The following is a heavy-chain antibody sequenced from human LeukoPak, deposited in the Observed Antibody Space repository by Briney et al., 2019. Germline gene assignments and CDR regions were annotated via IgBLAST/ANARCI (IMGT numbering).Heavy chain of an antibody. CDR1: GFSLSTSGVG. V-gene: IGHV2-5*02. CDR3: AHRLKYGDYIYFDY. J-gene: IGHJ4*02. CDR2: IYWDDDK. Sequence: SGPTLVKPTQTLALTCTFSGFSLSTSGVGVGWIRQPPGKALEWLALIYWDDDKRYSPSLKGRLTITKDTSKNQVVLTMTNMDPVDTATYYCAHRLKYGDYIYFDYWGQGTLVTVSS. D-gene: IGHD4-17*01.